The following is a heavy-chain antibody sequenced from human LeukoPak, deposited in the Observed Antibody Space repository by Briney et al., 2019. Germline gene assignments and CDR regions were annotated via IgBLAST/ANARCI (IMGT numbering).Heavy chain of an antibody. Sequence: GGSLRLSCAASGFTFSSYGLHWVRQAPGKGLEWVAVIYGDGSTYYADSVKGRFTISSDNLKNTLSLQMDSLRAADTAMYYCARGSPVASGRYSIYSSWGQGTLVTVSP. J-gene: IGHJ5*02. CDR2: IYGDGST. V-gene: IGHV3-NL1*01. CDR3: ARGSPVASGRYSIYSS. D-gene: IGHD3-10*01. CDR1: GFTFSSYG.